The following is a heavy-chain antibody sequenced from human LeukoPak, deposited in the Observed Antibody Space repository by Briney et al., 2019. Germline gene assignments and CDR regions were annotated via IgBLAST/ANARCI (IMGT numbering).Heavy chain of an antibody. D-gene: IGHD3-10*01. CDR1: GYTFTGYY. CDR2: INPNSGGT. J-gene: IGHJ4*02. V-gene: IGHV1-2*02. Sequence: ASVKVSCKASGYTFTGYYMHWVRQAPGQGLEWMGWINPNSGGTNYAQKFQGRVTMTRDTSISTAYMELSSLRSEDTAVYYCARVIFGVAFDYWGQGTLVTVSS. CDR3: ARVIFGVAFDY.